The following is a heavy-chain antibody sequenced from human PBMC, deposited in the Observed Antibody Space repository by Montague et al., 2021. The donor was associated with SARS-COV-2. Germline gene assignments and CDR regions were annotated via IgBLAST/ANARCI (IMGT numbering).Heavy chain of an antibody. V-gene: IGHV4-59*01. CDR2: IYYSGST. CDR3: ACSVFSESRRKGFGGVCSVGSFRMDV. J-gene: IGHJ6*02. D-gene: IGHD3-10*01. CDR1: IGSISSYY. Sequence: SETLSLTCTASIGSISSYYWSWIFQPPGKGLERIGNIYYSGSTNYYHTLNSRVTISVDTSTNQFSLKLSVVTVTDTAAYYCACSVFSESRRKGFGGVCSVGSFRMDVWGQGATVTVSS.